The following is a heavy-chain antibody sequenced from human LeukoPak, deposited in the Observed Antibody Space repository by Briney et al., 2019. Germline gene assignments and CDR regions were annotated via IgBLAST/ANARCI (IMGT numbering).Heavy chain of an antibody. CDR2: INHSGRT. V-gene: IGHV4-34*01. J-gene: IGHJ6*04. CDR1: GGSFSGYY. CDR3: AGGGGSPDMDV. Sequence: SETLSLTCAVYGGSFSGYYWSWIRQPPGKGLEWIGEINHSGRTNYTPSLKSRVTISVDTSKNQFSLKLSSVTAADTAVYYCAGGGGSPDMDVWGKGTTVTVSS.